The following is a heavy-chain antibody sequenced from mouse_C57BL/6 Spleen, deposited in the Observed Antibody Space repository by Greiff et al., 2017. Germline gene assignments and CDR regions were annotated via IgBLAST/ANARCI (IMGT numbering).Heavy chain of an antibody. J-gene: IGHJ1*03. V-gene: IGHV1-82*01. CDR3: ARSSSYWCFDV. CDR2: IYPGDGDT. Sequence: VQLQQSGPELVKPGASVKISCKASGYAFSSSWMNWVKQRPGKGLEWIGRIYPGDGDTNYNGKFKGKATLTADKSSSTAYMQLSSLTSEDSAVYFCARSSSYWCFDVWGKGTTVTVSS. CDR1: GYAFSSSW. D-gene: IGHD1-1*01.